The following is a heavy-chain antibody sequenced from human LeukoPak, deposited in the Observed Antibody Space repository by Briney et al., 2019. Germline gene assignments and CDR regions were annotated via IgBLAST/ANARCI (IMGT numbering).Heavy chain of an antibody. CDR3: ARDQEDGYNYHWFDP. V-gene: IGHV3-64*01. Sequence: GGSLRLSCAASGFTFSSYAMHWVRQAPGKGLEYVSAISSNGGSTYYANSVKGRFTISRDNSKNTLYLQMGSLRAEDMAVYYCARDQEDGYNYHWFDPWGQGTLVTVSS. J-gene: IGHJ5*02. CDR1: GFTFSSYA. D-gene: IGHD5-24*01. CDR2: ISSNGGST.